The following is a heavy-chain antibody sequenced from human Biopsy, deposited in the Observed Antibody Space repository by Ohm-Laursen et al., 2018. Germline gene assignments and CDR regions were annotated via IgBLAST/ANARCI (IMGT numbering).Heavy chain of an antibody. V-gene: IGHV1-2*02. D-gene: IGHD3-3*01. Sequence: ASVKVSCKASGDAFLGYYLHWVRQAPGQGLEWMGSIYPNSGDTDFAQKFQGRVSMTRDTSVSTAYLELSSLRSDDTAIYYCARDLLEWSLPSWGQGTLVTVSS. CDR3: ARDLLEWSLPS. CDR2: IYPNSGDT. CDR1: GDAFLGYY. J-gene: IGHJ4*02.